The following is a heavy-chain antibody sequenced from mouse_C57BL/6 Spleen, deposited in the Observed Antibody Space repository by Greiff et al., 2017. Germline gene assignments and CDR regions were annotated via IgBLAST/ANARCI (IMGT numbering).Heavy chain of an antibody. J-gene: IGHJ4*01. CDR3: ARDIPYVYDAMDY. CDR1: GYTFTSYW. Sequence: QVQLQQPGAELVKPGASVKLSCKASGYTFTSYWMHWVKQRPGQGLEWIGMIHPNSGSTNYNEKFKSKATLTVDKSSSTAYMQLSSLTSEDSAVYYCARDIPYVYDAMDYWGQGTSVTVSS. D-gene: IGHD6-5*01. CDR2: IHPNSGST. V-gene: IGHV1-64*01.